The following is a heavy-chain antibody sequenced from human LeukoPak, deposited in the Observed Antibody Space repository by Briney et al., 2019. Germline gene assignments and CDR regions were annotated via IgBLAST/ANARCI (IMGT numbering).Heavy chain of an antibody. CDR2: VNPDTGNI. CDR1: GYSFTTFH. Sequence: ALVKVSCKAAGYSFTTFHINWVRQAPGQGPEWMGRVNPDTGNIGFAQKFQGRVTMTRDTSISTVYMELSRLRSDDTAVYYCASQGITVTGTGDWFDPWGQGTLVTVSA. CDR3: ASQGITVTGTGDWFDP. V-gene: IGHV1-2*06. D-gene: IGHD6-19*01. J-gene: IGHJ5*02.